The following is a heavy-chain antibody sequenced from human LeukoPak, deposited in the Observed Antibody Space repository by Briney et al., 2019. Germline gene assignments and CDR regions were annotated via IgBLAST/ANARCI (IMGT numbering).Heavy chain of an antibody. D-gene: IGHD3-16*01. CDR1: GFTGSSNY. V-gene: IGHV3-53*01. CDR3: AGNHMRYALAFDY. Sequence: PGGSLRLSCAASGFTGSSNYMSWVRQAPGKGLEWVSVIYSGGSTYYADSVKGRFTISRDNSKNTLYLQMNSLRAEDTAVYYCAGNHMRYALAFDYWGQGTLVTVSS. CDR2: IYSGGST. J-gene: IGHJ4*02.